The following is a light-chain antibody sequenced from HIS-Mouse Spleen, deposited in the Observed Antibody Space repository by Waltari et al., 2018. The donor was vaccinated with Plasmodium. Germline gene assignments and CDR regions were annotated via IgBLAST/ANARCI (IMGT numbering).Light chain of an antibody. CDR2: KAS. V-gene: IGKV1-5*03. CDR1: QSISSW. CDR3: QQYNSYWT. Sequence: DIQMTQSPSTLSASVDDRVTITCRASQSISSWLAWYQQKPRKAPKLLIYKASSLERGVPSRFSGSGSGTEFTLTISSLQPDDFATYYCQQYNSYWTFGQGTKVEIK. J-gene: IGKJ1*01.